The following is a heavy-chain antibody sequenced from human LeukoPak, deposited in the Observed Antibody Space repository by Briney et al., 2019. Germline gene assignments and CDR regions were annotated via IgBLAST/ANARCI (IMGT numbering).Heavy chain of an antibody. CDR3: ARGNMVRGVTRVYYFDY. D-gene: IGHD3-10*01. Sequence: SETLSLTCTVSGGSISSYYWSWIRQPAGKGLEWIGRIYTSGSTNYNPSLKSRVTMSVDTSKNQFSLKLSSVTAADTAVYYCARGNMVRGVTRVYYFDYWGQGTLVTVSS. J-gene: IGHJ4*02. CDR2: IYTSGST. CDR1: GGSISSYY. V-gene: IGHV4-4*07.